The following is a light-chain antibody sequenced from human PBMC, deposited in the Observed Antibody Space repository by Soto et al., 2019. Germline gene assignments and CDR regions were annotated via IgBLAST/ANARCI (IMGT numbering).Light chain of an antibody. CDR3: QQRSNWPLLT. CDR2: EAS. Sequence: EIVLTQSPATLSLSPGERATLSCRASQSVSNYLAWYQQKPGQAPRLLIYEASNRATGIPARFSGSGSGTDLTLTISSLEPEDFAVYYCQQRSNWPLLTFGGGTKVEIK. CDR1: QSVSNY. J-gene: IGKJ4*01. V-gene: IGKV3-11*01.